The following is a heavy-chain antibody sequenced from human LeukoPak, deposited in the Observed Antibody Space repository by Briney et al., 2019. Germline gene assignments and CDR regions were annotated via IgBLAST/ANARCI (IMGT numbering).Heavy chain of an antibody. D-gene: IGHD3-10*01. Sequence: GGSLRLSCTASGFTFGDYAMSWVRQAPGKGLEWVGFIRSKAYGGTTEYAASVKGRFTISRDDSKSIAYLQMNSLKTEDTAVYYCTRARYGSGSLYYFDYWGQGTLVTVSS. J-gene: IGHJ4*02. CDR2: IRSKAYGGTT. V-gene: IGHV3-49*04. CDR3: TRARYGSGSLYYFDY. CDR1: GFTFGDYA.